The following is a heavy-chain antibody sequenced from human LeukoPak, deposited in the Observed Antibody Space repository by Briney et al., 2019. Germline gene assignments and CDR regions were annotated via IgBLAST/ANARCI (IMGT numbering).Heavy chain of an antibody. D-gene: IGHD1-26*01. J-gene: IGHJ3*02. CDR1: GYTFTSYY. CDR2: INPSGGST. Sequence: ASVKVSCKASGYTFTSYYMHWVRQAPGQGLEWMGIINPSGGSTSYAQKFQGRVTMTRDMSTSTVYMELSSPRPEDTAVYYCAKEGWELPPQRALSAFDIWGQGTMVTVSS. V-gene: IGHV1-46*01. CDR3: AKEGWELPPQRALSAFDI.